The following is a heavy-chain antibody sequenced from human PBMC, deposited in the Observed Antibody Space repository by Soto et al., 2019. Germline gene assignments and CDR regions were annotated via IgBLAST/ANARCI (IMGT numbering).Heavy chain of an antibody. Sequence: PGGCMRLSCAASGLTFNNAWMNWARQAPGKGLEWVGRIKSKTDGGTTDYAAPVKGRFTISRDDSKNTLYLQMNSLKTEDTAVYYCTTDIKGGYYAWNYYYGMDVWGQGTTVTVSS. CDR3: TTDIKGGYYAWNYYYGMDV. V-gene: IGHV3-15*07. CDR2: IKSKTDGGTT. D-gene: IGHD3-22*01. J-gene: IGHJ6*02. CDR1: GLTFNNAW.